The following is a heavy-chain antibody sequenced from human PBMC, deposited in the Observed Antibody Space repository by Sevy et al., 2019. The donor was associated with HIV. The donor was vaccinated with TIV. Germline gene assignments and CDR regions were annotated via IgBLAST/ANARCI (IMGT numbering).Heavy chain of an antibody. V-gene: IGHV3-30*18. J-gene: IGHJ6*02. D-gene: IGHD3-22*01. Sequence: GALRLSCAASGFTFSSYGMHWVRQAPGKGLEWVAVISYDGSNKYYADSVKGRFTISRDNSKNTLYLQMNSLRAEDTAVYYCAKGYYYDSSGYYYFHSNGMDVWGQGTTVTVSS. CDR3: AKGYYYDSSGYYYFHSNGMDV. CDR2: ISYDGSNK. CDR1: GFTFSSYG.